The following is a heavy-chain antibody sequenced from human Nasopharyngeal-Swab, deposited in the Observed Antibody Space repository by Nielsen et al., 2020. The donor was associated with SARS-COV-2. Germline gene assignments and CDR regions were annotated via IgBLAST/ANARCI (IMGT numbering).Heavy chain of an antibody. V-gene: IGHV3-21*01. CDR2: ISSSSSYI. CDR1: GFTFRSYS. CDR3: ARADSSSWYFDY. J-gene: IGHJ4*02. D-gene: IGHD6-13*01. Sequence: GGSLRLSCAASGFTFRSYSMHWVRQAPGKGLEWVSSISSSSSYIYYADSVKGRFTISRDNAKNSLYLQMNSLRAEDTAVYYCARADSSSWYFDYWGQGTLVTVSS.